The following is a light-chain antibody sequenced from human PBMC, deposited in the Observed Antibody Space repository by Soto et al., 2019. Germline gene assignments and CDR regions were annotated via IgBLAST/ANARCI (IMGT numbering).Light chain of an antibody. V-gene: IGKV1-39*01. Sequence: DIQMTQSPSSLSASVGDGVTITCRASQSISSYVSWYQQKPGKAPKLLIYAASRLQSGVPSRFSGSGSGTDFTLTITSLQPEDFATYYCQHGYSTPPAFGQGTKVDNK. J-gene: IGKJ1*01. CDR2: AAS. CDR1: QSISSY. CDR3: QHGYSTPPA.